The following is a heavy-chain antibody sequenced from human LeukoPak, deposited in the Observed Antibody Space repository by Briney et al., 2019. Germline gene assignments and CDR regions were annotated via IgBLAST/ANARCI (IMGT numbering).Heavy chain of an antibody. CDR1: GFTFSSYA. J-gene: IGHJ4*02. D-gene: IGHD6-19*01. CDR2: ISGSGGST. V-gene: IGHV3-23*01. CDR3: AKVPGGSGWYFYY. Sequence: GGSLRLSCAAPGFTFSSYAMSWVRQAPGKGLEWVSAISGSGGSTYYADSVKGRFTISRDNSKNTLYLQMNSLRAEDTAVYYCAKVPGGSGWYFYYWGQGTLVTVSS.